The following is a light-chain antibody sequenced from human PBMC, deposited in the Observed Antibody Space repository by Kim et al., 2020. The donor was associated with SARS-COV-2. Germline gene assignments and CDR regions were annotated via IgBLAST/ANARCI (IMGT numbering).Light chain of an antibody. CDR2: GAS. V-gene: IGKV1-NL1*01. Sequence: DIQMTQPPASLSASVGDRVTITCRASEVLRDSLTWYQHKPGKAPKLLVCGASTLESGAPSRFSASGSATDYTLTISGLLPEDFATYYCQQYYGTPYTWGQGTKLEI. CDR3: QQYYGTPYT. J-gene: IGKJ2*01. CDR1: EVLRDS.